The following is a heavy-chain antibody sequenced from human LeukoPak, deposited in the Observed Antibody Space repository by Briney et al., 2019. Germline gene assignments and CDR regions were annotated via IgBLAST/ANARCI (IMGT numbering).Heavy chain of an antibody. CDR1: GYTSTSYY. Sequence: ASVKVSCKASGYTSTSYYMHWVRQAPGQGLEWMGIIHPSGGSISYAQKFQGRVTMTRDTSTSTVYMELSSLRSEDTAVYYCARGRVGATLYFDYWGQGTLVTVSS. J-gene: IGHJ4*02. CDR3: ARGRVGATLYFDY. CDR2: IHPSGGSI. D-gene: IGHD1-26*01. V-gene: IGHV1-46*01.